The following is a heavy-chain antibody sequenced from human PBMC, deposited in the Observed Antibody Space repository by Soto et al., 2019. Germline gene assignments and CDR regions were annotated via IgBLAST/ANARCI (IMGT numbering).Heavy chain of an antibody. CDR1: GGSFRDHY. J-gene: IGHJ4*02. Sequence: SETLSLTCSVSGGSFRDHYWTWLRQPPGKGLEWIGYISYSGYTNYKPSLKSRLTMSVDMAKNQFSLKLNSLTAADTAVYYCARTTEKDGKEGLDYWGQGTLVTVSS. CDR2: ISYSGYT. D-gene: IGHD4-4*01. V-gene: IGHV4-59*11. CDR3: ARTTEKDGKEGLDY.